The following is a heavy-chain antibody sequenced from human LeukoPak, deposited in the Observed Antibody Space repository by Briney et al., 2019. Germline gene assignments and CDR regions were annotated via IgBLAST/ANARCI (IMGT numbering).Heavy chain of an antibody. CDR2: INTDASST. V-gene: IGHV3-74*01. CDR3: ARDPMGATTY. J-gene: IGHJ4*02. CDR1: GFTFSSYW. Sequence: GGSLSLSCAASGFTFSSYWMHWVRQAPGKGLVWVSRINTDASSTSYAGSVKGRFTISRDNAKNTLYLQMNSLRADDTAVYYCARDPMGATTYWGQGTLVTVSS. D-gene: IGHD1-26*01.